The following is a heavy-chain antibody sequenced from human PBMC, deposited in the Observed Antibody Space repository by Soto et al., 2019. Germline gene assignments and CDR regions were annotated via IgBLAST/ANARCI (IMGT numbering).Heavy chain of an antibody. Sequence: ASVKVSCKASGYTFTGYYMHWVRQAPGRGLEWMGWINPNSGGTSYVQKFQGWVTMTRDTSISTAYMELSRLRSDDTAVYYCARDKSRGGSGRYYYYGMDVWGQGTTVTVSS. CDR2: INPNSGGT. V-gene: IGHV1-2*04. CDR3: ARDKSRGGSGRYYYYGMDV. CDR1: GYTFTGYY. J-gene: IGHJ6*02. D-gene: IGHD3-10*01.